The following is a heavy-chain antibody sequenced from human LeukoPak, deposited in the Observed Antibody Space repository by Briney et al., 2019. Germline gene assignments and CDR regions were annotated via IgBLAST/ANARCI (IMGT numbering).Heavy chain of an antibody. CDR2: IYSGGST. J-gene: IGHJ4*02. CDR1: GFTVSNNY. D-gene: IGHD6-13*01. Sequence: GGSVRLSCAASGFTVSNNYMSWARQAPGQGLEWVSFIYSGGSTHYADSVKGRFTISRDNSENTLYLHMNSLRAEDTAVYYCARGCPYSSSWHYFDYWGQGALVAVPS. CDR3: ARGCPYSSSWHYFDY. V-gene: IGHV3-66*01.